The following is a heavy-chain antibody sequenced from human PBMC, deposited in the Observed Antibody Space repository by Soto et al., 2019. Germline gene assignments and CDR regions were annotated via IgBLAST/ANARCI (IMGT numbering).Heavy chain of an antibody. D-gene: IGHD3-10*02. CDR1: GFSLNTRAVG. J-gene: IGHJ3*01. CDR2: INWHDDE. CDR3: ENRHVLGGFDL. Sequence: SGPTLVNPTQTLTLTCTFSGFSLNTRAVGVGWIRQPPGKALEWLALINWHDDERYSPSLKDRLTITKDTSRNHVVLTMTNVEPVDTATYYCENRHVLGGFDLWGQGTTVTVSS. V-gene: IGHV2-5*01.